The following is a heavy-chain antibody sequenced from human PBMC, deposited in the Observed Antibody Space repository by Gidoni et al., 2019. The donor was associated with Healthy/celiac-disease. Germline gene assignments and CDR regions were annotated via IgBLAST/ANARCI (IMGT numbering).Heavy chain of an antibody. CDR2: INPSGGST. V-gene: IGHV1-46*01. J-gene: IGHJ5*02. D-gene: IGHD1-7*01. Sequence: QVQLVQSGAEVKKPGASVTVSCQASGYNFTSYYMHGVRQAPGQGLEWMGIINPSGGSTSYAQKFQGRVTMTRDTSTSTVYMELSSLRSEDTAVYYCARVVTGTTLGWFDPWGQGTLVTVSS. CDR1: GYNFTSYY. CDR3: ARVVTGTTLGWFDP.